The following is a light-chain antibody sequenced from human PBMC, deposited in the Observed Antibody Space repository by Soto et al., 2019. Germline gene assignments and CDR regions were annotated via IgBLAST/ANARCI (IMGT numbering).Light chain of an antibody. CDR2: RNN. Sequence: QPVLTQPPSASGTPGQRVTISCSGSSSNIGSNYVYWYQQLPGTAPKLLIYRNNQRPSGVPDRFSGSKSGTSASLAISGLRSEDEADYYCAAWDDSLSGQVFGTGTKVTV. CDR3: AAWDDSLSGQV. CDR1: SSNIGSNY. V-gene: IGLV1-47*01. J-gene: IGLJ1*01.